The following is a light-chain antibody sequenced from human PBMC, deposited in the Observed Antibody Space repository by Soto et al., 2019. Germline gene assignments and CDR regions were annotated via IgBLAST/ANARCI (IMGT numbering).Light chain of an antibody. Sequence: IPMDQSPSSMCGSXGDRVTIPCRPRLSISSSLNRYQQKPGIVPKLXXYAASTLQKGGPSRFSGSGSATDFTLTISSLQPEDVATYYGQKYNSAPWTFGQGTKVDIK. V-gene: IGKV1-27*01. J-gene: IGKJ1*01. CDR2: AAS. CDR1: LSISSS. CDR3: QKYNSAPWT.